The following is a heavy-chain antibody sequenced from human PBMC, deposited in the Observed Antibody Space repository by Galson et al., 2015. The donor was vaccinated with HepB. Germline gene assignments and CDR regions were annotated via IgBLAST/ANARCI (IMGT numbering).Heavy chain of an antibody. J-gene: IGHJ1*01. CDR1: GGTFSSYS. Sequence: SVKVSCKASGGTFSSYSIIWVRQAPGQGLEWMGGIIPIFSTANYAQKFQGRVTIAADESTSTAYMVLRSLRYEDTAVYYCAYFTSGSAEDLHYWGQGTLVTVSS. D-gene: IGHD3-10*01. CDR2: IIPIFSTA. V-gene: IGHV1-69*13. CDR3: AYFTSGSAEDLHY.